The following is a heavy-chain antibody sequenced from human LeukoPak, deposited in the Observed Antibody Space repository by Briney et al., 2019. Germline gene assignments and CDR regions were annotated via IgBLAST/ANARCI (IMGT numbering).Heavy chain of an antibody. CDR1: GFTFSSYS. V-gene: IGHV3-21*01. CDR3: ARARGGYSFDY. D-gene: IGHD3-16*01. J-gene: IGHJ4*02. Sequence: GGSLRLSCAASGFTFSSYSMNWVRQAPGKGLDWVSSISSSSSYIYYADSVKGRFTISRDNAKNSLYLQMNSLRAEDTAVYYCARARGGYSFDYWGQGTLVTVSS. CDR2: ISSSSSYI.